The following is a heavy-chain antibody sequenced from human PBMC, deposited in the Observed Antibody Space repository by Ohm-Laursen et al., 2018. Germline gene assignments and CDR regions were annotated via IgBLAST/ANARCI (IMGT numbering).Heavy chain of an antibody. CDR3: ARDRDDDFWSGYYKLGWYYFDY. CDR2: IYTSGST. CDR1: GGSVSSGSYY. V-gene: IGHV4-61*02. J-gene: IGHJ4*02. D-gene: IGHD3-3*01. Sequence: TLSLTCTVSGGSVSSGSYYWSWIRQPAGKGLEWIGRIYTSGSTNYNPSLKSRVTMSVDTSKNQFSLKLSSVTAADTAVYYCARDRDDDFWSGYYKLGWYYFDYWGQGTLVTVSS.